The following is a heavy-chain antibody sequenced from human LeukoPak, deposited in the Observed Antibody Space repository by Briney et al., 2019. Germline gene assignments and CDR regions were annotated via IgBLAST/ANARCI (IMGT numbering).Heavy chain of an antibody. Sequence: GGSLRLSCTTSGFAVDDFAMSWVRQPAGKGREGVGFIRRRACGGAAEYAASVKGRFIISRDDSKGIAYLQMNSLKTEDTAVYYCSRNGLVDFDYWGQGSRVIVSP. CDR2: IRRRACGGAA. CDR3: SRNGLVDFDY. V-gene: IGHV3-49*04. J-gene: IGHJ4*02. CDR1: GFAVDDFA.